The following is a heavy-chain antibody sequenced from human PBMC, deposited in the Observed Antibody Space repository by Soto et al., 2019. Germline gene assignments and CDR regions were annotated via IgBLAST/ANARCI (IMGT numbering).Heavy chain of an antibody. CDR3: ARAIYAGGWYYFDF. J-gene: IGHJ4*02. D-gene: IGHD6-19*01. CDR2: ASPDGTST. CDR1: GFTFSSFW. Sequence: EVQLVESGGGLVQPGGSLRLSCAASGFTFSSFWMHWVRQAPGKGLEWVSRASPDGTSTSYADSVKGRFTISRDNAKNTLYLQMGSLRAEDMAVYYCARAIYAGGWYYFDFWGQGTLVTVSS. V-gene: IGHV3-74*01.